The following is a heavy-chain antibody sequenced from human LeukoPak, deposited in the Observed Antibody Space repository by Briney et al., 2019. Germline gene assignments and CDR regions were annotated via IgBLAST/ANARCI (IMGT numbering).Heavy chain of an antibody. CDR2: IIPIFGTA. CDR3: ARLGYCSSTSCSPEY. D-gene: IGHD2-2*01. CDR1: GGTFSSYA. Sequence: ASVKVSCKASGGTFSSYAISWVRQAPGQGLEWMEGIIPIFGTANYAQKFQGRVTITADESTSTAYMELSSLRSEDTAVYYCARLGYCSSTSCSPEYWGQGTLVTVSS. J-gene: IGHJ4*02. V-gene: IGHV1-69*13.